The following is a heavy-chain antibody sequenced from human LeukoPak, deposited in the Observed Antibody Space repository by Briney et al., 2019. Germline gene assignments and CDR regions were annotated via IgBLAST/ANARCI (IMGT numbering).Heavy chain of an antibody. D-gene: IGHD3-10*01. CDR1: GFTFSSYA. V-gene: IGHV3-23*01. J-gene: IGHJ4*02. CDR2: ISGSGGST. CDR3: AKDLLLWFGELSKPDY. Sequence: PGGSLRLSCAASGFTFSSYAMSWVRQAPGKGLEWVSAISGSGGSTYYADSVKGRFTISRDNSKNTLYLQMNSLRAEDTAVYYCAKDLLLWFGELSKPDYWGQGTLVTVSS.